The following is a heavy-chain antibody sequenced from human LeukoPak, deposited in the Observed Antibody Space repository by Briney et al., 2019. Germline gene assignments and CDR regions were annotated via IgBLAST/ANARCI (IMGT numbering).Heavy chain of an antibody. CDR1: GDSISSGRNY. CDR3: ASPVYCGDYCYASQKIDY. CDR2: IYSSGNT. Sequence: PSETLSLTCSVSGDSISSGRNYWGWIRQSPGKGLEWIASIYSSGNTHSNPSLKSRVSISVDTSKNQFSLKLSSVTAADTAVYYCASPVYCGDYCYASQKIDYWGQGTLVTVSS. D-gene: IGHD2-21*01. J-gene: IGHJ4*02. V-gene: IGHV4-39*01.